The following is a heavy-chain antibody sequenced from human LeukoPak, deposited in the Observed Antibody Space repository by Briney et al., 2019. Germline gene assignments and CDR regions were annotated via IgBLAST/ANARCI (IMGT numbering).Heavy chain of an antibody. Sequence: SETLSLTCTVSGGSISSYYWSWLRQPPGKGLEWIGYIYYSGSTNYNPSLKSRVTISVDTSKNQFSLKLSSVTAADTAVYYCARVVHDFWSGYFYWFDPWGQGTLVTVSS. CDR2: IYYSGST. CDR1: GGSISSYY. CDR3: ARVVHDFWSGYFYWFDP. J-gene: IGHJ5*02. D-gene: IGHD3-3*01. V-gene: IGHV4-59*01.